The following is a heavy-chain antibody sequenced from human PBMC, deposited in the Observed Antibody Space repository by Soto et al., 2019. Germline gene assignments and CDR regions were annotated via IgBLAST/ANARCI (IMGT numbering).Heavy chain of an antibody. CDR2: IYHTGST. J-gene: IGHJ5*01. Sequence: SSETLSLTCSGSGDSISTGLYNWGWIRQPPGQGLEWIGTIYHTGSTYYNESLKSRVTMSIDTSKNQFFLTLRSMTAADTAVYYCARLPTGFPNWFDSWGQGALVTVSS. V-gene: IGHV4-39*01. CDR1: GDSISTGLYN. D-gene: IGHD4-4*01. CDR3: ARLPTGFPNWFDS.